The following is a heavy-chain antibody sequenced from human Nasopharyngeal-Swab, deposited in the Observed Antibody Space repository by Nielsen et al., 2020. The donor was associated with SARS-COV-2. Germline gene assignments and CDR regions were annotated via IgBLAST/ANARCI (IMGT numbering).Heavy chain of an antibody. V-gene: IGHV3-30*04. D-gene: IGHD1-26*01. CDR1: GFTFSSYA. J-gene: IGHJ4*02. Sequence: GESLKISCAASGFTFSSYAMHWVRQAPGKGLEWVAVISYDGSNKYYEDSVKGRFTISRDNSKNTLYLQMNSLRAEDTAVYYRARDLVGATYWGQGTLVTVSS. CDR2: ISYDGSNK. CDR3: ARDLVGATY.